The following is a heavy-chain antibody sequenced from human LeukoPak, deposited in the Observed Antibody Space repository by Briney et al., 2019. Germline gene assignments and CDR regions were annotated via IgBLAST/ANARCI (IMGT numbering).Heavy chain of an antibody. CDR3: ARGSAKNAFDI. CDR2: ILFDGSNI. D-gene: IGHD1-26*01. V-gene: IGHV3-33*01. Sequence: GRSLRLSCVASGFTFSMYGMHCVRQDPGKGMEWVAVILFDGSNIYYGDFVKGRFTISRDNSQNTLYLQMNSLIVEDTAVYYCARGSAKNAFDIWGQGTMVTVSS. CDR1: GFTFSMYG. J-gene: IGHJ3*02.